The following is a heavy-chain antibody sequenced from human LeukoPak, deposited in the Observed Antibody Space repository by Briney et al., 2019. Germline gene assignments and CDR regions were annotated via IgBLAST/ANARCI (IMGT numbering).Heavy chain of an antibody. V-gene: IGHV3-15*01. J-gene: IGHJ4*02. CDR3: TQRAD. CDR2: IKSKTDGETT. Sequence: GSLRLSCTTSGFTFSNAWMSWVRQAPGKGLEWVGRIKSKTDGETTDYAAPVKGRFTISRDDSKNTLYLQMNSLQTEDTAVYYCTQRADWGQGTLVTVSS. CDR1: GFTFSNAW.